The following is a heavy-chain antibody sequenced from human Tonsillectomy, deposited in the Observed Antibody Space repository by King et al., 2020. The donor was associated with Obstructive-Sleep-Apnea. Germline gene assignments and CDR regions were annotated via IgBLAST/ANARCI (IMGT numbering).Heavy chain of an antibody. J-gene: IGHJ4*02. CDR3: ARDPSYRSSTSCYASGDFDY. V-gene: IGHV4-39*07. D-gene: IGHD2-2*01. Sequence: QLQESGPGLVKPSETLSLTCSVSGGSISSSSYYWGWIRQPPGKGLEWIGSIYYSGSTFYNPSLKSRVTISVDTSKNQFSLKLSSVTAADTAVYYCARDPSYRSSTSCYASGDFDYWGQGTLLTVSS. CDR1: GGSISSSSYY. CDR2: IYYSGST.